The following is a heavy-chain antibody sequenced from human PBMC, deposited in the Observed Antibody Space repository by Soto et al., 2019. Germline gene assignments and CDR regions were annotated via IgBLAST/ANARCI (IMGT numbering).Heavy chain of an antibody. CDR2: ISYDGSNK. Sequence: SSKASGYTFSSYAMHWVRQAPGKGLEWVAVISYDGSNKYYADSVKGRFIISRDNSKNTLYLQMNSLRAEDTAVYYCARGFAKMGAARPAFRYGMDVWGQGTTVTVSS. CDR3: ARGFAKMGAARPAFRYGMDV. D-gene: IGHD6-6*01. CDR1: GYTFSSYA. J-gene: IGHJ6*02. V-gene: IGHV3-30-3*01.